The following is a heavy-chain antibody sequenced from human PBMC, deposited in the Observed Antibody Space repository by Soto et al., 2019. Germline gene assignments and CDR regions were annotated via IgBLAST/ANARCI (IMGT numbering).Heavy chain of an antibody. CDR1: GASITN. Sequence: SETLSLTCTVSGASITNWSWIRQPPGKGLEWIGYISYSGSTDYNPSLKSRVTISFDASKNQISLQVRSATAADAAVYYCARDLKEYCSDGKCNWFDPWGQGTLVTGSS. D-gene: IGHD2-15*01. CDR3: ARDLKEYCSDGKCNWFDP. CDR2: ISYSGST. J-gene: IGHJ5*02. V-gene: IGHV4-59*01.